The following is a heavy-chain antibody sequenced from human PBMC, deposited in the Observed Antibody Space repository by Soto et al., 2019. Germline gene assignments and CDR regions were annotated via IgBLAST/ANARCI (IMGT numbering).Heavy chain of an antibody. CDR2: INPSGIST. Sequence: QVQLVQSGAEVKKPGASVKVSCKTSGYSFTNYYLHWVRQAPGQGLEWMGLINPSGISTSYAQKFQGSVTMTRDTSTSTVYMDLSSLRSEDTAVYYCARSANVVVAASSPVYFDYWGQGTLVTVSS. CDR1: GYSFTNYY. V-gene: IGHV1-46*01. CDR3: ARSANVVVAASSPVYFDY. D-gene: IGHD2-15*01. J-gene: IGHJ4*02.